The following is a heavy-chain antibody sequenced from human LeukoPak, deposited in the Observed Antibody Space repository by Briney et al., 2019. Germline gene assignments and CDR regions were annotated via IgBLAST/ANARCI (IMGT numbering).Heavy chain of an antibody. Sequence: GGSLRLSCAASGFTFSSYAMSWVRQAPGKGLEWVSVIGGSGGSTYYADSVKGRFTISRGDSKNTLYLQMNSLRAEDTAVYHCAKEGCTGTNCYINCWGQGTLVTVSS. D-gene: IGHD2-2*02. V-gene: IGHV3-23*01. CDR1: GFTFSSYA. CDR2: IGGSGGST. CDR3: AKEGCTGTNCYINC. J-gene: IGHJ4*02.